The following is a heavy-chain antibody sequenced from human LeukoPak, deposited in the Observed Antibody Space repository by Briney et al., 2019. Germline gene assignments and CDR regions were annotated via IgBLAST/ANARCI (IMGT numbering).Heavy chain of an antibody. CDR3: TTSPTTYGVFDY. CDR1: GFTFSNAW. CDR2: IKSKTDGGTT. V-gene: IGHV3-15*01. J-gene: IGHJ4*02. Sequence: GGSLRLPCAASGFTFSNAWMSWVRQAPGKGLEWVGRIKSKTDGGTTDYAAPVKGRFTISRDDSKNTLYLQMNSLKTEDTAVYYCTTSPTTYGVFDYWGQGTLVTVSS. D-gene: IGHD1-14*01.